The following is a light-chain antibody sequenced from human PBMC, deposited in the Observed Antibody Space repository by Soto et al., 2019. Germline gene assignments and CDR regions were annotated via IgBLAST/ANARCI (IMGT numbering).Light chain of an antibody. V-gene: IGKV1-5*03. CDR2: KAS. CDR1: QSISNW. Sequence: DIRMTQSPSTLPASVGDRVTITCRASQSISNWLAWYQQKPGKVPKLLLYKASSLESGVPSRFSGSGSGTEFNLTISSLQPDDFATYYCQKHHLFWTFGQGTKVEIK. CDR3: QKHHLFWT. J-gene: IGKJ1*01.